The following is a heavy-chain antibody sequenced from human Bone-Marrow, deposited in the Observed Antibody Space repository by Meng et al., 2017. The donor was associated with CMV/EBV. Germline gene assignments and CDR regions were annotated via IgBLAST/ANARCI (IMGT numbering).Heavy chain of an antibody. CDR1: GFTFSDYY. V-gene: IGHV3-11*04. D-gene: IGHD3-16*01. CDR2: ISSSGSTI. J-gene: IGHJ4*02. Sequence: GESLKISCAASGFTFSDYYMSWIRQAPGKGLEWVSYISSSGSTIYYADSVKGRFTISRDNFTNTLYLQMRSLRPEDTAVYYCARDRGRYFDNWGQGTLVTVSS. CDR3: ARDRGRYFDN.